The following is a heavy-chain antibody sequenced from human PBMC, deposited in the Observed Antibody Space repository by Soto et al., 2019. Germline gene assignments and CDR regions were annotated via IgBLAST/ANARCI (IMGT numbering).Heavy chain of an antibody. Sequence: PSETLSLTCAVYGGSFSGYYWSWIRQPPGKGLEWIREINHSGSTNYNPSLKSRVTISVDTSKNQFSLKLSSVTAADTAVYYCARGGDSSSWTYYYYGMDVWGQGTTVTVSS. CDR3: ARGGDSSSWTYYYYGMDV. CDR1: GGSFSGYY. CDR2: INHSGST. D-gene: IGHD6-13*01. J-gene: IGHJ6*02. V-gene: IGHV4-34*01.